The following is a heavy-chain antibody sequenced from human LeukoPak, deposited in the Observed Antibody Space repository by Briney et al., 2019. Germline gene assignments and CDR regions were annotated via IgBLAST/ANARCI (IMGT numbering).Heavy chain of an antibody. CDR2: IWYDGSNK. CDR3: ATDPTDCSSTSCYFDYYYYYGMDV. CDR1: GFTFSSYA. D-gene: IGHD2-2*01. J-gene: IGHJ6*02. Sequence: GGSLRLSCAASGFTFSSYAMHWVRQAPDKGLEWVAGIWYDGSNKYYADSVKGRFTISRDNSKNTLYLQMNSLRTEDTAVYFCATDPTDCSSTSCYFDYYYYYGMDVWGQGTTVTVSS. V-gene: IGHV3-33*01.